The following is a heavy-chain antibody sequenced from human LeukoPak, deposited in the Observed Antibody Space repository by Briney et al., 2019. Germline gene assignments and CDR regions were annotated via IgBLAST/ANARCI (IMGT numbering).Heavy chain of an antibody. Sequence: AGGSLRLSCAASGFTFSSYWMHWVRQAPGKGLVWVSRINSDGSSTSYADSVKGRFTISRDNAKNTLYLQMNSLRAEDTAVYYCARDRHLWFGGNYYYGMDVWGQGTTVTVSS. CDR1: GFTFSSYW. CDR2: INSDGSST. J-gene: IGHJ6*02. D-gene: IGHD3-10*01. CDR3: ARDRHLWFGGNYYYGMDV. V-gene: IGHV3-74*01.